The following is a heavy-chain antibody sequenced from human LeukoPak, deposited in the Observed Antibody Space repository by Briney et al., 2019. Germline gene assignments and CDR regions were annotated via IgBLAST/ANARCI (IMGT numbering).Heavy chain of an antibody. J-gene: IGHJ6*02. D-gene: IGHD6-13*01. CDR3: AREVGSCWYLGVQTHYYYYGMDV. CDR2: ISSSSTI. CDR1: GFTFSDYY. V-gene: IGHV3-11*01. Sequence: GGSLRLSCAASGFTFSDYYMSWIRQAPGKGLEWVSYISSSSTIYYADSVKGRFTISRDNAKSSLYLQMNSLRAEDTAVYYCAREVGSCWYLGVQTHYYYYGMDVWGQGTTVTVSS.